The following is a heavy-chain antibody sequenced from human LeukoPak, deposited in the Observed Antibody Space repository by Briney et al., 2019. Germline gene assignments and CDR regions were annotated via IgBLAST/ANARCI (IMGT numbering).Heavy chain of an antibody. CDR1: GFSVSTDC. Sequence: GGSLRLSCAASGFSVSTDCMTWVRQAPGKGLEWVSTLYSGGNTYYADSVKGRSTISRDNSKNTLYLEMSSLRAEDTAVYSCARGWGSFENWGQGTLVAVSS. J-gene: IGHJ4*02. D-gene: IGHD7-27*01. CDR3: ARGWGSFEN. CDR2: LYSGGNT. V-gene: IGHV3-53*01.